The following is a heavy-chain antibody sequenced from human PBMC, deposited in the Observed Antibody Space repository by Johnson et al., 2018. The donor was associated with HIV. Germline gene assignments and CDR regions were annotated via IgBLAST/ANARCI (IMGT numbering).Heavy chain of an antibody. V-gene: IGHV3-33*08. CDR2: IRYDGSNK. CDR3: AKSQDRSAYDYDFDL. D-gene: IGHD5-12*01. CDR1: GFTFSSYG. Sequence: QEKLVESGGGVVQPGRSLRLSCVASGFTFSSYGIHWVRQAPGKGLEWVAFIRYDGSNKYYADSVKGRFSISRDNSKNTLFLQMNSLRADDTAVYYCAKSQDRSAYDYDFDLWGQGTMVTVSS. J-gene: IGHJ3*01.